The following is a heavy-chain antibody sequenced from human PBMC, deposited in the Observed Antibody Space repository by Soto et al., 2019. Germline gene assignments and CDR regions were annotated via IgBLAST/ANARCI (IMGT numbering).Heavy chain of an antibody. Sequence: PGGSLGLSCATSVFTFSIYAMSWVRRAPGKGLEWVSAISGSGGSTYYADSVKGRFTISRDNAENSLYLQMNSLRAEDTALYYCAISQARGGRTTFIYWGQGTRVTVSS. J-gene: IGHJ4*02. CDR1: VFTFSIYA. D-gene: IGHD3-16*01. V-gene: IGHV3-23*01. CDR2: ISGSGGST. CDR3: AISQARGGRTTFIY.